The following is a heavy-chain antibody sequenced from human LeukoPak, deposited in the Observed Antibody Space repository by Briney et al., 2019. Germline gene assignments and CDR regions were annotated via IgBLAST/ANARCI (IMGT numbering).Heavy chain of an antibody. CDR3: ARHGSIRSPLGP. D-gene: IGHD3-10*01. J-gene: IGHJ5*02. V-gene: IGHV4-4*09. Sequence: SETLSLTCTVSGGSISSYYWSWIRQPPGKGLEWIGYIYASGSTSYNPSLKSRVTLSVDTSKNQFSLKLSSVTAADTAAYYCARHGSIRSPLGPWGQGTLVTVSS. CDR1: GGSISSYY. CDR2: IYASGST.